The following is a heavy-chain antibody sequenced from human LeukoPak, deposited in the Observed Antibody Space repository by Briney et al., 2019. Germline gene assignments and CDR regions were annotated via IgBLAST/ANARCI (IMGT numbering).Heavy chain of an antibody. J-gene: IGHJ4*02. CDR3: AKDDVSVVTAPTYFDY. CDR2: ICGSGGST. CDR1: GFTFSSYA. Sequence: PGGSLRLSCAASGFTFSSYAMSWVRPAPGKGLEWGSAICGSGGSTYHADSVKGRFTISRDNSKNTLYLQLNSLRAEDTAVYYCAKDDVSVVTAPTYFDYWGQGTLVTVSS. V-gene: IGHV3-23*01. D-gene: IGHD2-21*02.